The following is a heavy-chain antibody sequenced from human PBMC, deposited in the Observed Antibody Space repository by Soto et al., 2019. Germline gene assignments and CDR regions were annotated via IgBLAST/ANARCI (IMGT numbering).Heavy chain of an antibody. J-gene: IGHJ4*02. CDR3: ASPQRYDFWSGYVFDS. CDR1: GYSFTTYW. Sequence: PGESLKISCKGSGYSFTTYWIGWVRQMPGKGLKRMSIIYPGDSDTRYSPSFQGQGTISADKSTSTAYLQWSSLKASDTALYYFASPQRYDFWSGYVFDSWGQGTLVTVSS. D-gene: IGHD3-3*01. V-gene: IGHV5-51*01. CDR2: IYPGDSDT.